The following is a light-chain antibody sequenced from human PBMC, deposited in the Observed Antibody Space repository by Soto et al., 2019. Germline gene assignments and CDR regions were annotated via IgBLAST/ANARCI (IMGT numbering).Light chain of an antibody. J-gene: IGKJ2*01. CDR2: GAS. V-gene: IGKV3-15*01. Sequence: EIVMTQSPVTLSVSPGERATVSCRASQSVSSNLAWYQQRPGQAPRLLIYGASTRATGIPARFSGSGSGTEFTLTISSLQSKDFAVYYCQQYNNWPPYTFGQGTKLEIK. CDR3: QQYNNWPPYT. CDR1: QSVSSN.